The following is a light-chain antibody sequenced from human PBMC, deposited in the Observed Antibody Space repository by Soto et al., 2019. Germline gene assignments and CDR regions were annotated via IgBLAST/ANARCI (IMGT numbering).Light chain of an antibody. Sequence: QSALTQPASVSGSPGQSITISCTGTSSDVGTYNYVSWYQQHPGKALKLMIYEVANRPSGVSTRFSGSKSGNTATLTISGLQAEDEADYYCTSYRSSDSVLFGGGTQLTVL. V-gene: IGLV2-14*01. J-gene: IGLJ2*01. CDR2: EVA. CDR3: TSYRSSDSVL. CDR1: SSDVGTYNY.